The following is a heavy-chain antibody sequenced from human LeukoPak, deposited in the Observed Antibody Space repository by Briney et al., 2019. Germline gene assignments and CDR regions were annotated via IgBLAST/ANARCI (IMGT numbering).Heavy chain of an antibody. V-gene: IGHV4-61*02. Sequence: SETLSLTCTVSDDSIGSDTYFWNWIRQPAGQGLEWIGRIYTSGRTNYNPSLKSRVTLSVDTSKNQFSLKLSSVTAADTAVYYCARASEDYYDSSGHWFDPWGQGTLVTVSS. CDR2: IYTSGRT. J-gene: IGHJ5*02. D-gene: IGHD3-22*01. CDR1: DDSIGSDTYF. CDR3: ARASEDYYDSSGHWFDP.